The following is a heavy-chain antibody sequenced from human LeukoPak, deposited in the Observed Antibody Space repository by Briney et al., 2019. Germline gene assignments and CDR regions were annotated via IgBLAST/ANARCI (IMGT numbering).Heavy chain of an antibody. CDR1: GGSISSGGYS. J-gene: IGHJ5*01. V-gene: IGHV4-30-2*01. CDR3: AREQQSVFDP. Sequence: SQTLSLTCAVSGGSISSGGYSWSWIRQPPGKGLEWIGYIYHSGSTYYNPSLKSRVTISVDTSRNQFFLRLNSVTAADSAVYYCAREQQSVFDPWGQGTLVAVSS. CDR2: IYHSGST. D-gene: IGHD6-13*01.